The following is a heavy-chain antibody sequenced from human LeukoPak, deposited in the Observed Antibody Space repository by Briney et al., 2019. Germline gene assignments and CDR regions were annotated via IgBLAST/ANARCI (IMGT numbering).Heavy chain of an antibody. CDR3: ARDRINWNDGFDP. V-gene: IGHV3-48*03. CDR2: ISSSGSNI. Sequence: PGGSLRLSCAASGFTYSTYEMNWVRPAPGRGLEWVSYISSSGSNIYYADSVKGRFTISRDNAKNSLYLQMNSLRAEDTAVYYCARDRINWNDGFDPWGQGTLVTVSS. D-gene: IGHD1-20*01. CDR1: GFTYSTYE. J-gene: IGHJ5*02.